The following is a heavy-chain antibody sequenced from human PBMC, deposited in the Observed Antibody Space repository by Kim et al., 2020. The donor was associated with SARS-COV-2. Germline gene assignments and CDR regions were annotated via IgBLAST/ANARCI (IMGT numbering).Heavy chain of an antibody. D-gene: IGHD4-4*01. J-gene: IGHJ4*02. CDR3: ARDMDPTVYDY. CDR2: KT. V-gene: IGHV1-3*01. Sequence: KTQYSNKVQGRVTITRATSANTAYMALRRLTTKDTAIYYCARDMDPTVYDYWGQGTLVTVSS.